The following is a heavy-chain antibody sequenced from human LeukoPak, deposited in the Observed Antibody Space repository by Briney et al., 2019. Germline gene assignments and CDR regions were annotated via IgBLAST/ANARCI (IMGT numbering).Heavy chain of an antibody. D-gene: IGHD6-6*01. J-gene: IGHJ4*02. CDR3: ARAGGDISSSQDLDY. V-gene: IGHV4-59*11. CDR2: ISYSGST. CDR1: GASISSHY. Sequence: KPSETLSLTCTVSGASISSHYWSWIRRPPGKGLEWIAYISYSGSTNYNPSLKSRVTISVDTSKNQFSLKMISVTAADTAVYYCARAGGDISSSQDLDYWGQGTLVTVSS.